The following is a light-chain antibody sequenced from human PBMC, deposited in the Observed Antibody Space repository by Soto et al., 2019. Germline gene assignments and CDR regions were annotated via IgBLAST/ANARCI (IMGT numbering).Light chain of an antibody. Sequence: DVQMTQSTSTLSASVGDRVTITCRASQSIGGWLAWYQQKPGKAPKLLIYDASSLESGVPSRFSGSGSGTEFTLTISSLQPDDFATYYCQQYNSYSPFGQGTKLEIK. CDR3: QQYNSYSP. CDR2: DAS. J-gene: IGKJ2*01. CDR1: QSIGGW. V-gene: IGKV1-5*01.